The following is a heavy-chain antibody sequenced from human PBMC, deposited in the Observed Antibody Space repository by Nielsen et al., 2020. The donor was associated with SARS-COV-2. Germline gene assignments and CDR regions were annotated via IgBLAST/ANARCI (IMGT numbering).Heavy chain of an antibody. J-gene: IGHJ4*02. CDR1: GVSISSGSYY. V-gene: IGHV4-61*02. Sequence: SETLSLTCTVSGVSISSGSYYWSWIRQPAGKGLEWIGRIYTSGSTNYNPSLRSRVTISVDTSKNQFSLKLSSVTAADTAVYYCASIYSGYDSGFDYWGQGTLVTVSS. CDR3: ASIYSGYDSGFDY. CDR2: IYTSGST. D-gene: IGHD5-12*01.